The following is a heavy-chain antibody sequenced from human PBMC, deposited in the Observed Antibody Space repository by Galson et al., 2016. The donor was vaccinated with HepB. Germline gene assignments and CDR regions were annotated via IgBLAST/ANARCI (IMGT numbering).Heavy chain of an antibody. CDR2: TYYRSKWYN. J-gene: IGHJ6*02. D-gene: IGHD2-2*02. Sequence: CAISGDSVSSNSAAWHWIRQSPSRGLEWLGRTYYRSKWYNDYAVSVKSRIHINPDTSKHQFSLQLNPVTPEDTAVYYCAIESEGDCSSTSCYTDNYYYGMDVWGQGTTVTVSS. CDR1: GDSVSSNSAA. CDR3: AIESEGDCSSTSCYTDNYYYGMDV. V-gene: IGHV6-1*01.